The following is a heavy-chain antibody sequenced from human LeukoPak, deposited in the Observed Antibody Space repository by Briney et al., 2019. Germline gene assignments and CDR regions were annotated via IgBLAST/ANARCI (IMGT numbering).Heavy chain of an antibody. CDR2: ISYDGSNK. CDR3: ARGAPDVVVPAAMGTILHPLDY. D-gene: IGHD2-2*01. V-gene: IGHV3-30*01. J-gene: IGHJ4*02. CDR1: GFTFSSYA. Sequence: GGSLRLSCAASGFTFSSYAMHWVRQAPGKGLEWVAVISYDGSNKYYADSVKGRFIISRDNSKNTLYLQMNSLRAEDTAVYYCARGAPDVVVPAAMGTILHPLDYWGQGTLVTVSS.